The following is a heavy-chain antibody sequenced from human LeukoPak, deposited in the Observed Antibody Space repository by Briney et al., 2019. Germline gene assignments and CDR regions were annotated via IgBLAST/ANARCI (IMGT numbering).Heavy chain of an antibody. CDR3: ARFDLGATKCLDY. Sequence: PSETLSLTCAVYGGSFSGYYWSWIRQPPGKGLEWIGEINHSGSTNYNPSLKSRVTISADTSKNQFSLKLSSVTAADTAVYYCARFDLGATKCLDYWGQGTLVTVSS. J-gene: IGHJ4*02. CDR1: GGSFSGYY. V-gene: IGHV4-34*01. CDR2: INHSGST. D-gene: IGHD1-26*01.